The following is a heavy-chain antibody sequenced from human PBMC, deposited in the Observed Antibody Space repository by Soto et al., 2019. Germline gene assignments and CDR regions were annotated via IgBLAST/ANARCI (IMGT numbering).Heavy chain of an antibody. J-gene: IGHJ5*02. Sequence: PSETLSLTCAVYGGSFSGYYWSWIRQPPGKGLEWIGEINHSGSTNYNPSLKSRVTISVDTSKNQFSLKLSSVTAADTAVYYCARVRGTMIVVFIPQTRGWFDPWGQGTLVTVSS. V-gene: IGHV4-34*01. D-gene: IGHD3-22*01. CDR3: ARVRGTMIVVFIPQTRGWFDP. CDR1: GGSFSGYY. CDR2: INHSGST.